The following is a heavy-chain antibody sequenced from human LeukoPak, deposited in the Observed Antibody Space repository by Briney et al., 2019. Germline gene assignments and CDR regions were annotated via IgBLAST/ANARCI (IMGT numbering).Heavy chain of an antibody. D-gene: IGHD6-19*01. V-gene: IGHV3-33*01. CDR1: GFTFSSYG. CDR3: ARDYAVAATFDY. J-gene: IGHJ4*02. CDR2: IWYDGSNK. Sequence: GGSLRLSCAASGFTFSSYGMHWVRQAPGKGLEWVAVIWYDGSNKYYADPVKGRFTISRDNSKNTLYLQMNSLRAEDTAVYYCARDYAVAATFDYWGQGTLVTVSS.